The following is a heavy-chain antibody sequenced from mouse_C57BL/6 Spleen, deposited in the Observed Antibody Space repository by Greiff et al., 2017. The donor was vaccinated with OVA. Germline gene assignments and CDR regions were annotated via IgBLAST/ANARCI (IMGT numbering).Heavy chain of an antibody. CDR2: INPNNGGT. V-gene: IGHV1-26*01. CDR3: AILDSSGYAMDY. CDR1: GYTFTDYY. D-gene: IGHD3-2*02. J-gene: IGHJ4*01. Sequence: EVQLQQSGPELVKPGASVKISCKASGYTFTDYYMNWVKQSHGKSLEWIGDINPNNGGTSYNQKFKGKATLTVDKSSSTAYMELRSLTSEDSAVYYCAILDSSGYAMDYWGQGTSVTVSS.